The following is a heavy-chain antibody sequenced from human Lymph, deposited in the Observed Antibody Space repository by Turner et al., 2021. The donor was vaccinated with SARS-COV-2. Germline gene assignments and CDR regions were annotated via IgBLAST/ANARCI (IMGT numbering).Heavy chain of an antibody. CDR1: GGSFSGYY. V-gene: IGHV4-34*01. Sequence: QVQLQQWGPGLLKPSETLSLTCAVYGGSFSGYYWSWIRQPPGKGLEWIGKINHRGSANYNPSLKSRVTISVDTAKNQFSLKLSSVTAADTAVYYCARGTYSSSWYGVRNWFDPWGQGTLVTVSS. CDR3: ARGTYSSSWYGVRNWFDP. D-gene: IGHD6-13*01. J-gene: IGHJ5*02. CDR2: INHRGSA.